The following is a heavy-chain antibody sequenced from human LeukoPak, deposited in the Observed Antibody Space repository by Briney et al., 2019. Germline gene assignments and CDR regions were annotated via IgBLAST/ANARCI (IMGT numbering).Heavy chain of an antibody. D-gene: IGHD2-21*02. CDR1: GFTFSSYA. Sequence: GSLRLSCAASGFTFSSYAMSWVRQAPGKGLEWIGEINHSGSTNHNPSLKSRVTISVDTSKNQFSLKLSSVTAADTAVYYCARDHIVVVTATGYNWFDPWGQGTLVTVSS. V-gene: IGHV4-34*01. CDR3: ARDHIVVVTATGYNWFDP. CDR2: INHSGST. J-gene: IGHJ5*02.